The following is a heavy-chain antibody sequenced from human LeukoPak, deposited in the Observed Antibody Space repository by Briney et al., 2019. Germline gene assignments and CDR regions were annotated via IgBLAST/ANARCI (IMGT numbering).Heavy chain of an antibody. Sequence: ASVKVSCKASGGTSSSYAISWVRQAPGQGLEWMGGIIPIFGTANYAQKFQGRVTITTDESTSTAYMELSSLRSEDTAVYYCARAGRDYYGSGSYYEFDYWGQGTLVTVSS. V-gene: IGHV1-69*05. D-gene: IGHD3-10*01. CDR2: IIPIFGTA. J-gene: IGHJ4*02. CDR3: ARAGRDYYGSGSYYEFDY. CDR1: GGTSSSYA.